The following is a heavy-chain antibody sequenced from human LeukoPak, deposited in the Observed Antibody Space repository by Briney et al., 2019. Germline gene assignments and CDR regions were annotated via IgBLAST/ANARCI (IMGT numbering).Heavy chain of an antibody. D-gene: IGHD3-10*01. J-gene: IGHJ6*03. CDR1: GESLSGYY. V-gene: IGHV3-20*04. CDR2: INWNGGST. Sequence: ETLSLTCAVNGESLSGYYWSWVRQAPGKGLEWVSGINWNGGSTGYADSVKGRFTISRDNAKNSLYLQMNSLRAEDTALYYCATVQGFGEAYYYYMDVWGKGTTVTVSS. CDR3: ATVQGFGEAYYYYMDV.